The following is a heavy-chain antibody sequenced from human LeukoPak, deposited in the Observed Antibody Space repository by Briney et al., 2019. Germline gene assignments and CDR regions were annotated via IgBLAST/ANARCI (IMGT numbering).Heavy chain of an antibody. D-gene: IGHD3-10*01. V-gene: IGHV4-38-2*02. CDR1: GYSITSGYY. CDR3: ARHGGYYFDY. Sequence: SETLSLTCTVSGYSITSGYYWGWIRQPPGKGLEWIGNIYHSGSTYYNPSLKSRVTISVDTSKSRFSLKLSSVTAADTAVYYCARHGGYYFDYWGQGTLVTVSS. J-gene: IGHJ4*02. CDR2: IYHSGST.